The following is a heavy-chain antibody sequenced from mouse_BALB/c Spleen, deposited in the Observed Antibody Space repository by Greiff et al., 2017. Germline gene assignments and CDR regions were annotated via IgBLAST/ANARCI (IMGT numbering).Heavy chain of an antibody. CDR3: ARGGNDYLDY. J-gene: IGHJ2*01. V-gene: IGHV1S81*02. D-gene: IGHD2-1*01. Sequence: QVQLQQPGADLVKPGASVTLSCTASGYTFTSYWMHWVKQRPGQGLEWIGEINPSNGRTNYNEKFTSKATLTVDKSSSTAYMQLSSLTSEDSAVYYGARGGNDYLDYGGQGTTLTVSS. CDR1: GYTFTSYW. CDR2: INPSNGRT.